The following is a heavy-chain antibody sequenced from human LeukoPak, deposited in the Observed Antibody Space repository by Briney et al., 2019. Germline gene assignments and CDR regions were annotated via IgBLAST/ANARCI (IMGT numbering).Heavy chain of an antibody. D-gene: IGHD5-18*01. CDR2: IKQDGSEK. J-gene: IGHJ4*02. V-gene: IGHV3-7*01. Sequence: GGSLRLSCAASGFTFSSYWMSWVRQAPGKGLEWVANIKQDGSEKYYVDSVKGRFTISRDNAKNSLYLQMNSLRAEDTAVYYCARCGYSYGYGLEFDYWGQGTLVTVSS. CDR3: ARCGYSYGYGLEFDY. CDR1: GFTFSSYW.